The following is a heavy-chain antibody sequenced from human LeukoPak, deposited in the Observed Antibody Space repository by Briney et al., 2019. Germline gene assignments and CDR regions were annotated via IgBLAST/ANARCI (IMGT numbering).Heavy chain of an antibody. CDR3: ARQTCTSTSCFARWFDP. CDR1: GYTLTSYD. Sequence: APVKVSCKASGYTLTSYDINWVRQATGQGLEWMGWMNHNSGNTGYAQKFQGRLTMTRNTSISTVYMELNSLRSEDTAVYYCARQTCTSTSCFARWFDPWGQGTLVTVSS. D-gene: IGHD2-2*01. CDR2: MNHNSGNT. V-gene: IGHV1-8*01. J-gene: IGHJ5*02.